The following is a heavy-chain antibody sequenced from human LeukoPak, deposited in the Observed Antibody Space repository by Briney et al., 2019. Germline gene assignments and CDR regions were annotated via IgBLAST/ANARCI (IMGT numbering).Heavy chain of an antibody. D-gene: IGHD1-1*01. Sequence: SETLSLTCTVSGGSISSSSYYWGWIRQPPGKGLEWIGSIYYSGSTYYNPSLKSRVTISVDTSKNQFSLKLSSVTAADTAVYYCARVASKRNLGCMGYWGQGTLDTVSS. CDR1: GGSISSSSYY. V-gene: IGHV4-39*07. CDR3: ARVASKRNLGCMGY. CDR2: IYYSGST. J-gene: IGHJ4*02.